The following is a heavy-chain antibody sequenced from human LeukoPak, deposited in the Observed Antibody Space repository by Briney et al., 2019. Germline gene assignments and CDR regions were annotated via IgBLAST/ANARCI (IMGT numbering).Heavy chain of an antibody. V-gene: IGHV2-5*02. J-gene: IGHJ4*02. CDR2: IYWDDDK. Sequence: SGPTLVKPTQTLTLTCTFSGFSLSSSGVGVGWIRQPPGKALEWLALIYWDDDKRCSPSLKSRLTITKDTSKNQVVLSMTNMDPVDTATYYCAHRRGTYYFQYWGQGTLVTVSS. CDR1: GFSLSSSGVG. D-gene: IGHD1-26*01. CDR3: AHRRGTYYFQY.